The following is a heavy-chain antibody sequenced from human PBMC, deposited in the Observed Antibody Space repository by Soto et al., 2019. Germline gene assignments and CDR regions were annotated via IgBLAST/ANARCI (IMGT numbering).Heavy chain of an antibody. CDR2: IKGDGSVK. CDR1: GFTFSTYW. Sequence: EVQLVESGGGLVQAGGSLRLSCTASGFTFSTYWMTWVRQAPGKGLEWVTNIKGDGSVKYCVASVKGRFTISRDNAKNSLYLQMNSLTAEDTAVYYCVRGMDVWGQGTTVTVSS. CDR3: VRGMDV. V-gene: IGHV3-7*04. J-gene: IGHJ6*02.